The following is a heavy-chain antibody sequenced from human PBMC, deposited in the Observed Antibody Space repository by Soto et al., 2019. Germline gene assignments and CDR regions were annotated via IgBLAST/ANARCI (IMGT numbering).Heavy chain of an antibody. Sequence: SETLSLTCAVYGGSFSGYYWSWIRQPPGKGLEWIGEINHSGSTNYNPSLKSRVTISVDTSKNQFSLKLSSVTAADTAVYYCARGGRSSSSWGQGTLVTVSS. D-gene: IGHD6-6*01. CDR2: INHSGST. CDR3: ARGGRSSSS. J-gene: IGHJ5*02. CDR1: GGSFSGYY. V-gene: IGHV4-34*01.